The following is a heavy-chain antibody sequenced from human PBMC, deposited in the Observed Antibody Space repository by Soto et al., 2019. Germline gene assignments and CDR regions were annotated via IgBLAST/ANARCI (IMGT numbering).Heavy chain of an antibody. CDR2: IISILGTA. CDR1: GGTFASHG. CDR3: ARYYGSGSYGYY. V-gene: IGHV1-69*12. J-gene: IGHJ4*02. Sequence: QVQLVQSGAEVKKPGSSVKVSCKASGGTFASHGISWVRQAPGQGLEWVGGIISILGTANYAQKFQGRVAITADESMSTASMELSSLRFEETDVYYCARYYGSGSYGYYWGQGTLVTVSS. D-gene: IGHD3-10*01.